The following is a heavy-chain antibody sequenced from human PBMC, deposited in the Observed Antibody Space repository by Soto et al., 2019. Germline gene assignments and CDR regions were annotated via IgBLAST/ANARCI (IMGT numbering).Heavy chain of an antibody. CDR3: ARIRDGYNVAY. Sequence: QVTLKESGPVLVKPTETLTLTCSVSGVSLSTVRMGVSWIRQPPGKALEWLAHIYSNDEKSYSTSLKSRLTIPKDTSKSQVVLTMTNMDPVDTATYSCARIRDGYNVAYWSQGTLVTVSS. CDR2: IYSNDEK. V-gene: IGHV2-26*01. D-gene: IGHD5-12*01. J-gene: IGHJ4*02. CDR1: GVSLSTVRMG.